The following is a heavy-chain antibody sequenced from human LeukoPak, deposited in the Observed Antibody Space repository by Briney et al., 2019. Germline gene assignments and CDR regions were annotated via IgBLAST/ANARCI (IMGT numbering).Heavy chain of an antibody. Sequence: PSETLSLTCTVSAGSINNYYWSWIRQPPGKGLEWIGYIYYSGSTNYNPSLKSRVTISVDTSKKQVSLNLSSVTAADTAVYYCARYYFDSSNYYSNWFDPWGQGTLVTVSS. CDR2: IYYSGST. D-gene: IGHD3-22*01. V-gene: IGHV4-59*01. CDR1: AGSINNYY. CDR3: ARYYFDSSNYYSNWFDP. J-gene: IGHJ5*02.